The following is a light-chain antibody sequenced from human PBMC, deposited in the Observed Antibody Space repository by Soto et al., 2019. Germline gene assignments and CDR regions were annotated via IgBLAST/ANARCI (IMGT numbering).Light chain of an antibody. J-gene: IGLJ3*02. V-gene: IGLV2-14*03. CDR1: TDDIGAYNY. CDR3: SSYTTVNTVVV. CDR2: DVT. Sequence: QSALTQPASVSGSPGQSITFSCTGTTDDIGAYNYVSWYQHHPGTAPKLLIYDVTDRPSGVSDRFSGSKSGTTASLTISGLQAEDEADYFCSSYTTVNTVVVFGGGTKVTVL.